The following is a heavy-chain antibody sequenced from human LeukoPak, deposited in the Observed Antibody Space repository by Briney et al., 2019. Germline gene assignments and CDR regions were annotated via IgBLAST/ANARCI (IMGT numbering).Heavy chain of an antibody. CDR3: ARNPNWGNWYFDL. J-gene: IGHJ2*01. CDR2: IYYSGIT. CDR1: GGSISSGGYY. V-gene: IGHV4-31*03. Sequence: TLSLTCPVSGGSISSGGYYWSWIRQHPGEGLGGIGYIYYSGITYYNPSLKSRVTISVDTSKNQFSLKLSSVTAADTAVYYCARNPNWGNWYFDLWGRGTLVTVSS. D-gene: IGHD7-27*01.